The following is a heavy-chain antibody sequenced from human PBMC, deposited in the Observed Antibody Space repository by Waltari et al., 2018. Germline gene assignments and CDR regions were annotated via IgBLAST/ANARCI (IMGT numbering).Heavy chain of an antibody. CDR3: ARGQANYGSKDF. Sequence: QVQLVQSGAEVKKPGASVKVSCKASGYTFTSYYLHWLRQAPVQGLEWMGVINPTGGSTNYAQKFQGRVAMTRDTSTSTVYMELSSLRSEDTAVYYCARGQANYGSKDFWGQVTLVTVSS. CDR1: GYTFTSYY. D-gene: IGHD1-26*01. CDR2: INPTGGST. J-gene: IGHJ4*02. V-gene: IGHV1-46*01.